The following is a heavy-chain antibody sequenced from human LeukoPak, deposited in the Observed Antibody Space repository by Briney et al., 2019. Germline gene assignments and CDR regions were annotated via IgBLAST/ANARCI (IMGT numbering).Heavy chain of an antibody. V-gene: IGHV3-48*02. CDR1: GFTFSSYS. J-gene: IGHJ4*02. D-gene: IGHD3-10*01. Sequence: GGALRLSCAASGFTFSSYSMNWVRQAPGKGLEWVSYISTSSSTIYYADSVKGRFTISRDNAKNSLYLQMSSLRDDDTAVYFCARSRGVSDYWGQGTLVTVSS. CDR3: ARSRGVSDY. CDR2: ISTSSSTI.